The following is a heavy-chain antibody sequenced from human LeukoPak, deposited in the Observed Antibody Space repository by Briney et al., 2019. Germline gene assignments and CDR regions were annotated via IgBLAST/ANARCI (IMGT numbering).Heavy chain of an antibody. Sequence: GGSLRLSCAASGFTFSDYYMSWIRQAPGKGLEWVSYISSSGSTIYYADSVKGRFTISRDNAQNSLSLQMNSLRAEDTAVYYCATGFFDSSGYCFDYWGQGTLVTVSS. J-gene: IGHJ4*02. V-gene: IGHV3-11*01. CDR2: ISSSGSTI. CDR1: GFTFSDYY. CDR3: ATGFFDSSGYCFDY. D-gene: IGHD3-22*01.